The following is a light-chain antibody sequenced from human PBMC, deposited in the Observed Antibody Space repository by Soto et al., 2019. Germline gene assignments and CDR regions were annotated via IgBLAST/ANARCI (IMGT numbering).Light chain of an antibody. CDR3: SSYTTITTYV. CDR2: DVS. Sequence: QSVLTHPASVTGSPGQSVTISCTGTSSDVGAYNHVSWYQHHPGKAPKLMIFDVSNRPSGVSNRFSGSKSGNTASLTISGLQAEDEADYYCSSYTTITTYVFGTGTKVTV. J-gene: IGLJ1*01. CDR1: SSDVGAYNH. V-gene: IGLV2-14*03.